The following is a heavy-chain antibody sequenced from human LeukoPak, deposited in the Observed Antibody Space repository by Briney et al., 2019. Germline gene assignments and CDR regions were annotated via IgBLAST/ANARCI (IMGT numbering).Heavy chain of an antibody. Sequence: PGGSLRLSCAASGFSFSSYAMSWVRQAPGKGLEWVSTIIGSGSSTYYADSVKDRFTISRDNAKNTLYLQMSSLRAEDTAVYYCAKVRGSNWDPFDYWGQGTLVTVSS. CDR2: IIGSGSST. V-gene: IGHV3-23*01. D-gene: IGHD1-1*01. J-gene: IGHJ4*02. CDR3: AKVRGSNWDPFDY. CDR1: GFSFSSYA.